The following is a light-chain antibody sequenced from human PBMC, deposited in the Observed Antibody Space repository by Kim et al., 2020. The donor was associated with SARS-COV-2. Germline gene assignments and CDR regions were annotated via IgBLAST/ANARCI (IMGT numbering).Light chain of an antibody. V-gene: IGLV1-44*01. CDR1: SSNIGSNT. CDR2: GND. Sequence: GQRVTISCSGSSSNIGSNTVSWYQQLPGTAPKLLIYGNDQRPSGVPDRFSGSKSGTSASLAISGLQSEGEADYYCAAWDDSLNGYVFGTGTKVTVL. CDR3: AAWDDSLNGYV. J-gene: IGLJ1*01.